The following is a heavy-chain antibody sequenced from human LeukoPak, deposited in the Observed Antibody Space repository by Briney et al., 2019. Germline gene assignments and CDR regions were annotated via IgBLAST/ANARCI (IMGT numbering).Heavy chain of an antibody. CDR2: ISGSGGST. D-gene: IGHD3-22*01. CDR1: GFTFSSYA. V-gene: IGHV3-23*01. J-gene: IGHJ4*02. Sequence: GGSLRLSCAASGFTFSSYAMSWVRQAPGKGLEWVSAISGSGGSTYYADSVKGRFTISRDNSKNTLYLQMNSLRAEDTAVYYYAKDLSYYDSSGRPFDYWGQGTLVTVSS. CDR3: AKDLSYYDSSGRPFDY.